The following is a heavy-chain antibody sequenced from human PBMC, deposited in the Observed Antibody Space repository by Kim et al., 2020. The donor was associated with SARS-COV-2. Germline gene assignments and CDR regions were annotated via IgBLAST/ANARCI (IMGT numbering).Heavy chain of an antibody. CDR3: ARYHTMVRGVRKSSFDY. D-gene: IGHD3-10*01. Sequence: SETLSLTCTVSGGSISSYYWSWIRQPPGKGLEWIGYIYYSGSTNYNPSLKSRVTISVDTSKNQFSLKLSSVTAADTAVYYCARYHTMVRGVRKSSFDYWGQGTLVTVSS. V-gene: IGHV4-59*13. J-gene: IGHJ4*02. CDR2: IYYSGST. CDR1: GGSISSYY.